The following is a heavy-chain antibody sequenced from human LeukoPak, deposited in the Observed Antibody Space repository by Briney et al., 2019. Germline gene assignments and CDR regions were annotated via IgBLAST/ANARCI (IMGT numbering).Heavy chain of an antibody. D-gene: IGHD6-13*01. CDR3: AKEIAAAGTGFDY. CDR1: GFTFSSDA. CDR2: ISYDGSNK. Sequence: GGSLRLSCAASGFTFSSDAMHWVRQAPGKGLEWVAVISYDGSNKYYADSVKGRFTISRDNSKNTLYLQMNSLRAEDTAVYYCAKEIAAAGTGFDYWGQGTLVTVSS. J-gene: IGHJ4*02. V-gene: IGHV3-30*04.